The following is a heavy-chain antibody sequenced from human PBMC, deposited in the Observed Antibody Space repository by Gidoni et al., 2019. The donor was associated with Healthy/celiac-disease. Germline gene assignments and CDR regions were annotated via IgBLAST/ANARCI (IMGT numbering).Heavy chain of an antibody. V-gene: IGHV3-30*01. J-gene: IGHJ4*02. Sequence: QVQLVESGRGVVQPGRSLRLSCAASGFTFSSYAMHWVRQAPGKGLEWVAVISYDGSNKYYADSVKGRFTISRDNSKNTLYLQMNSLRAEDTAVYYCARESLVVPAARFLDYWGQGTLVTVSS. CDR2: ISYDGSNK. CDR3: ARESLVVPAARFLDY. D-gene: IGHD2-2*01. CDR1: GFTFSSYA.